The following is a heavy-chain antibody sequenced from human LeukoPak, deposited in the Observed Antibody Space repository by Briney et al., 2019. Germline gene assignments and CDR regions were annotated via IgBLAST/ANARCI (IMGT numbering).Heavy chain of an antibody. V-gene: IGHV3-30*03. Sequence: AGRSLRLSCAASGFTFSSYGMHWVRQAPGKGLEWAAVISYDGSNKYYADSVKGRFTISRDNSKNTLYLQMNSLRAEDTAVYYCATLKLRYFDWSDYWGQGTLVTVSS. CDR2: ISYDGSNK. J-gene: IGHJ4*02. CDR1: GFTFSSYG. CDR3: ATLKLRYFDWSDY. D-gene: IGHD3-9*01.